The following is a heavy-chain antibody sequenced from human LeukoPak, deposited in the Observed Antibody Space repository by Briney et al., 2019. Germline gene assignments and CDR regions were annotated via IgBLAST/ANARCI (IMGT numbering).Heavy chain of an antibody. D-gene: IGHD3-10*01. J-gene: IGHJ3*02. V-gene: IGHV6-1*01. CDR1: GDSVSSNSAA. Sequence: SQTLSLTCAISGDSVSSNSAAWNWIRQSPSRGLEWLGRTYYRSKWYNDYAVSVKSRITINPDTSKNQFSLRLNSVTPEDTAVYYCARVSILWFGELSRAFDIWGQGTMVTVSS. CDR3: ARVSILWFGELSRAFDI. CDR2: TYYRSKWYN.